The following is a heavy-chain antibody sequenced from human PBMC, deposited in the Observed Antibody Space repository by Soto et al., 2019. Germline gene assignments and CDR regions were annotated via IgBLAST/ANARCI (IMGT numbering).Heavy chain of an antibody. CDR1: GFTFSSYA. CDR2: ISGSGGST. J-gene: IGHJ5*02. D-gene: IGHD6-13*01. Sequence: EVQLLESGGGLVQPGGSLRLSCAASGFTFSSYAMSWVRQAPGKGLEWVSAISGSGGSTYYADSVKGRFTISRDNSKNTLYMQMHRPRAEETAVYYCAKAHEYSSSWLSRHNWFDPWGQGTLVTVSS. V-gene: IGHV3-23*01. CDR3: AKAHEYSSSWLSRHNWFDP.